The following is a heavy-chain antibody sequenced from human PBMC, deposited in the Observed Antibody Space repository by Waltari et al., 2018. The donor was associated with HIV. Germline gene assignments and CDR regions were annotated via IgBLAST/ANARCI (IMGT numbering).Heavy chain of an antibody. V-gene: IGHV3-53*01. J-gene: IGHJ6*02. Sequence: EVQLVESGGGLIQPGGSLRLSCAASGFTVSSNYMSWVRQAPGKGVEWVSVIYSDGSTYYADSVKGRFTISRDNSKNTLYLQMNSLRAEDTAVYYCARVSSEDLDYYYYAMDVWGQGTTVTVSS. CDR1: GFTVSSNY. CDR3: ARVSSEDLDYYYYAMDV. CDR2: IYSDGST. D-gene: IGHD3-22*01.